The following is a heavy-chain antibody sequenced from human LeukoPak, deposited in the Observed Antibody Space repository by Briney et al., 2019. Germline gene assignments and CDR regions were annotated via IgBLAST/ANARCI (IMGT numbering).Heavy chain of an antibody. CDR3: ARVFDSGSQAYFYYMDV. CDR1: GGSIRSYY. Sequence: MSSETLSLTCTVSGGSIRSYYWSWIRQPPGKGLEWIGSMYYSGSTYYNPSLKSRVTISVDTSKNQFSLNLRSVTAADTAVYYCARVFDSGSQAYFYYMDVWGKGTTVTISS. J-gene: IGHJ6*03. CDR2: MYYSGST. V-gene: IGHV4-59*12. D-gene: IGHD3-10*01.